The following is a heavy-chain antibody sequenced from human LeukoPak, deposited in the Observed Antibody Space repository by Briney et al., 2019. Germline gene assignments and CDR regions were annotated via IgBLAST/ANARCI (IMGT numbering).Heavy chain of an antibody. Sequence: PSETLSLTCAVSGGSISSYYWSWIGQPPGRGLEWIGNIYYSGSTNYNPSLKSRVTISVDTSKNQFSLKLSSATAADTAVYYCARGGWYLYYWGQGTLVTVSS. V-gene: IGHV4-59*01. CDR1: GGSISSYY. CDR3: ARGGWYLYY. D-gene: IGHD6-19*01. J-gene: IGHJ4*02. CDR2: IYYSGST.